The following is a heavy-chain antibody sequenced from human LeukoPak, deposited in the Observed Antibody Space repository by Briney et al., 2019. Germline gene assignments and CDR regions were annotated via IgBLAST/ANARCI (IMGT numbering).Heavy chain of an antibody. D-gene: IGHD4-17*01. CDR1: GYTFTSYD. J-gene: IGHJ4*02. CDR3: ARGDYGDYYFDY. CDR2: MNPNSGGT. V-gene: IGHV1-2*02. Sequence: ASVKVSCKASGYTFTSYDINWVRQATGQGLEWMGWMNPNSGGTSYAQKFQGRVTMTRDTSISTAYMELSRLRSDDTAVYYCARGDYGDYYFDYWGQGTLVTVSS.